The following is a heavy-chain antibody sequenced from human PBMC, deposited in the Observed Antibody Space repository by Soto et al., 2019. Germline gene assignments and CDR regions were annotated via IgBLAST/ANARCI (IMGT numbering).Heavy chain of an antibody. J-gene: IGHJ5*02. V-gene: IGHV3-21*01. CDR3: VWPGGFDP. CDR1: GFTFSSYS. Sequence: GGSLGLSCAASGFTFSSYSMNWVRQAPGKGLEWVSSISTTSAYIYYADSVKGRFTISRDNAKNSLYLHMNSLRVEDTAVYYCVWPGGFDPWGQGTLVTVSS. CDR2: ISTTSAYI. D-gene: IGHD3-16*01.